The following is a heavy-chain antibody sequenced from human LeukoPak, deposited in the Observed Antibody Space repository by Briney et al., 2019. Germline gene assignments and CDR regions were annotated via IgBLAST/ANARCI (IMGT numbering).Heavy chain of an antibody. D-gene: IGHD4-17*01. CDR3: ARGDYGDAPDY. CDR1: GGSISSYY. CDR2: IYYSGST. V-gene: IGHV4-59*01. J-gene: IGHJ4*02. Sequence: ETLSLTCTVSGGSISSYYWSWIRQPPGKGLEWIGYIYYSGSTNYNPSLKSRVTISVDTSKNQFSLKLSSVTAADTAVYYCARGDYGDAPDYWGQGTLVTVSS.